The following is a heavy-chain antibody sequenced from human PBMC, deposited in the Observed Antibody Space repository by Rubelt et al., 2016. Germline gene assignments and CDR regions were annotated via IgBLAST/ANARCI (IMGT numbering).Heavy chain of an antibody. CDR2: LNPNSGGT. V-gene: IGHV1-2*06. J-gene: IGHJ4*02. CDR3: ARESSSGWYIDY. CDR1: GYTFTGYY. D-gene: IGHD6-19*01. Sequence: QVQLVQSGAEVKKPGASVKVSCKASGYTFTGYYMHWVRQAPGQGLEWVGRLNPNSGGTNYAQKFQGRVTMTRDTSITTAYMELSRLRSDDTAVFYCARESSSGWYIDYWGQGTLVTVSS.